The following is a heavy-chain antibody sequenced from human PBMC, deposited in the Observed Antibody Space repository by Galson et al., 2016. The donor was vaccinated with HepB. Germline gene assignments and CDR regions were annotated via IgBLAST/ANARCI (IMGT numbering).Heavy chain of an antibody. D-gene: IGHD1-1*01. V-gene: IGHV2-70*01. CDR2: IDGGGDK. CDR1: GFSLSTSGMR. J-gene: IGHJ6*02. Sequence: PALVKPTQTLTLTCTFSGFSLSTSGMRVIWIRQPPGKALEWLSLIDGGGDKYYSISLKTRLTISKDTSKNQVVLTMTNMDPVDTGTYYCARIRYTNTWYSYYYGMDGWGQGAAVPVSS. CDR3: ARIRYTNTWYSYYYGMDG.